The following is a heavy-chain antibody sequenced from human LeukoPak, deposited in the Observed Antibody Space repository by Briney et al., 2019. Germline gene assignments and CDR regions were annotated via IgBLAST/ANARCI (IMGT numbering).Heavy chain of an antibody. Sequence: ASVKVSCKASGYTFTSYYMHWVQQAPGQGLEWMGIINPSGGSTSYAQKFQGRVTMTRDTSTSTVYMELSSLRSEDTAVYYCARDRALSNSWYYFDYWGQGTLVTVSS. CDR2: INPSGGST. D-gene: IGHD6-13*01. CDR3: ARDRALSNSWYYFDY. CDR1: GYTFTSYY. V-gene: IGHV1-46*01. J-gene: IGHJ4*02.